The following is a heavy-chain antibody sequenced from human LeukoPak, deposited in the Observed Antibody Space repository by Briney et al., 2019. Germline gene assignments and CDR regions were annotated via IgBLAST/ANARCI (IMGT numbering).Heavy chain of an antibody. D-gene: IGHD3-22*01. CDR3: AXXXXYDSSGYYYGPHDAFDX. CDR1: GGTFSSYA. J-gene: IGHJ3*02. Sequence: GSSVKVSCKASGGTFSSYAISWVRQAPGQGLEWMGGIIPIFGTANYAQKFQGRVTITTDESTSTAYMELSSLRSEDTAVYYCAXXXXYDSSGYYYGPHDAFDXXGQXTMVTV. CDR2: IIPIFGTA. V-gene: IGHV1-69*05.